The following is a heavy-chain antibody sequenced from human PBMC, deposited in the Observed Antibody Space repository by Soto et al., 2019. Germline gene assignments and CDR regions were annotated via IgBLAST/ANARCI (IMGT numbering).Heavy chain of an antibody. V-gene: IGHV2-5*01. CDR3: AHRHDLGGFDI. CDR1: GFSLSTRGVG. D-gene: IGHD2-15*01. Sequence: QITLKESGPKLVKPTQTLTLTCTFSGFSLSTRGVGVGWIRQPPGKALEWLALINWNDDARYSPSLKDRRTITKDTARNHVVLTMTNVDPVDTATYYCAHRHDLGGFDIWGQGTMVTVSS. CDR2: INWNDDA. J-gene: IGHJ3*02.